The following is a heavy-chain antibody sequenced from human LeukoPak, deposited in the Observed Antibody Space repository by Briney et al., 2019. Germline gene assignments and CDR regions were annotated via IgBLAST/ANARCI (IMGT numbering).Heavy chain of an antibody. CDR2: IYYDGGNK. Sequence: GGSLRLSCAASGFTFSRYAMHWVRQAPGKGLEWVALIYYDGGNKYYADSVKGRFTISRDNSKNALYLQMNSLRAEDTAVYYCARDMDASGSGRLGYWGQGTLVTVSS. CDR3: ARDMDASGSGRLGY. J-gene: IGHJ4*02. D-gene: IGHD2-15*01. V-gene: IGHV3-30*04. CDR1: GFTFSRYA.